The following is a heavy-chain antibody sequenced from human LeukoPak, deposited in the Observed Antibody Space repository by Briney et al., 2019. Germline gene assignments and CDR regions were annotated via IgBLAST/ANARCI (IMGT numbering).Heavy chain of an antibody. V-gene: IGHV1-69*05. CDR1: GGTFSSYA. CDR2: IIPIFGTA. Sequence: GASVKVSCKASGGTFSSYAISWVRQAPGQGLEWMGGIIPIFGTANYAQKFQGRVTITTDESTSTAYMELSSLRSEDTAVYYCARGHRTRYDSSGYYGGLGYWGQGTLVTVSS. D-gene: IGHD3-22*01. J-gene: IGHJ4*02. CDR3: ARGHRTRYDSSGYYGGLGY.